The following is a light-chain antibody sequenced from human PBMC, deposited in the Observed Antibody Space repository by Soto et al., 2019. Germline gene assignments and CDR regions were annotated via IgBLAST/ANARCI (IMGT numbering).Light chain of an antibody. V-gene: IGKV1-5*03. CDR1: QSISSW. CDR3: QQYKSYPWT. CDR2: MAS. J-gene: IGKJ1*01. Sequence: DIQMTQSPSTLSASVGDRVTITCRASQSISSWLAWYQQKPGKAPRLLIYMASSLESGVPSRFSGSGSGTEFTLTISSLQPDEFATYYCQQYKSYPWTFGQGTKVEIK.